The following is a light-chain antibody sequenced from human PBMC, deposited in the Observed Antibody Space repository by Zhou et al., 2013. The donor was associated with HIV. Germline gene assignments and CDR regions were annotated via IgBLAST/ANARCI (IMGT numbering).Light chain of an antibody. CDR2: AAS. Sequence: DIQMTQSPSSLSASVGDSVTITCRASQSISSYLNWYQQKPGKAPKLLIYAASSLQSGSHQGSVAVDLGQISTLTISGLQPGDFAAYYCQQSYTTPYTFGQGTKLGSN. V-gene: IGKV1-39*01. J-gene: IGKJ2*01. CDR3: QQSYTTPYT. CDR1: QSISSY.